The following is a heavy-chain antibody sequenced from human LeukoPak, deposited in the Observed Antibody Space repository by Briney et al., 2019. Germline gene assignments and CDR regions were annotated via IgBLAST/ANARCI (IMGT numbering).Heavy chain of an antibody. CDR2: ISYDGSNK. CDR3: AKEVEEDDAFDI. J-gene: IGHJ3*02. CDR1: GFTFSTYG. Sequence: PGGSLRLSCAASGFTFSTYGMHWVRQAPGKGLEWVAVISYDGSNKYYADSVKGRFTISRDNSKNTLYLQMNSLRAEDTAVYYCAKEVEEDDAFDIWGQGTMVTVSS. V-gene: IGHV3-30*18.